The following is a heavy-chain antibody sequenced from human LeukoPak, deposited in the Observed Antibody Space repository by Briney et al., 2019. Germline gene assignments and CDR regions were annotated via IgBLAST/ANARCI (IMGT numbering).Heavy chain of an antibody. D-gene: IGHD3-22*01. J-gene: IGHJ5*02. CDR3: ARTDKYYYDSSGFHP. Sequence: GGSLRLSCAASGFTFSSYSMNWVRQAPGKGLEWVSYISSSSSTIYYADSVKGRFTISRDNAKNSLYLQMNSLRAEDTAVYYCARTDKYYYDSSGFHPWGQGTLVSLSS. CDR2: ISSSSSTI. CDR1: GFTFSSYS. V-gene: IGHV3-48*04.